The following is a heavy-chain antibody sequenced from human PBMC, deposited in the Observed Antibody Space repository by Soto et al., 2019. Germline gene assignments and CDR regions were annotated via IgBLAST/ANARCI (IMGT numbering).Heavy chain of an antibody. CDR3: ATFMEQWLVPDAFDI. Sequence: ASVKVSCKASGYTFTSYGVSWVRQAPGQGLEWMGGFDPEDGETIYAQKFQGRVTMTEDTSTDTAYMELSSLRSEDTAVYYCATFMEQWLVPDAFDIWGQGTMVTVSS. V-gene: IGHV1-24*01. CDR1: GYTFTSYG. CDR2: FDPEDGET. J-gene: IGHJ3*02. D-gene: IGHD6-19*01.